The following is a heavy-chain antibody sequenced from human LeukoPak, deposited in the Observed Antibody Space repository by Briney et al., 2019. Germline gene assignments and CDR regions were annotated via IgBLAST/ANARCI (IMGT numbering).Heavy chain of an antibody. CDR3: ARDQRIKGIVGAGGI. Sequence: ASVKVSCKSSGYTFTSYGISWVRQAPGQGLEWMGLISAYNGNTNYAQKLQVKVTMTTYTSTSTAYMELRSLRSDDTAVYYCARDQRIKGIVGAGGIWGQGTMVTVSS. D-gene: IGHD1-26*01. CDR1: GYTFTSYG. J-gene: IGHJ3*02. CDR2: ISAYNGNT. V-gene: IGHV1-18*01.